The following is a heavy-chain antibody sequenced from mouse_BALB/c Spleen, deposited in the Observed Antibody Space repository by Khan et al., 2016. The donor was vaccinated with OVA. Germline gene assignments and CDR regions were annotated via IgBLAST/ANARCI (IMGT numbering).Heavy chain of an antibody. D-gene: IGHD1-2*01. J-gene: IGHJ3*01. CDR1: GFTFSDYG. V-gene: IGHV5-15*02. CDR3: ARGGGTAPFAY. CDR2: ISDLAYTI. Sequence: EVELVESGGGLVQPGGSRKLSCAASGFTFSDYGMAWVRQAPGKGPEWVAFISDLAYTIYYADTVTGRFTISRENAKNTLHLEMSSLRSEDTAIYDWARGGGTAPFAYWGLGTLVTVSA.